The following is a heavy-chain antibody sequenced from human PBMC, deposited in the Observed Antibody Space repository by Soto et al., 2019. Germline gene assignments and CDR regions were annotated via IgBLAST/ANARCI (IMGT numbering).Heavy chain of an antibody. CDR2: ISAYNGNT. J-gene: IGHJ4*02. V-gene: IGHV1-18*01. D-gene: IGHD6-6*01. CDR3: AIDYQGKFIAALQSPDDY. CDR1: GYTFTSYG. Sequence: ASVKVSCKASGYTFTSYGISWVRQAPGQGLEWMGWISAYNGNTNYAQKLQGRVTMTTDTSTSTAYMELRSLRSDDTAVYYCAIDYQGKFIAALQSPDDYWGQGTLVTVSS.